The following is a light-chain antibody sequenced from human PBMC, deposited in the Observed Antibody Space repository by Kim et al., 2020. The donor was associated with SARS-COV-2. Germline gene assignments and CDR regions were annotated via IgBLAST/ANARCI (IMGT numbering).Light chain of an antibody. Sequence: SVPISCTGTSSDIGYYNGVSWYQQPPGTAPKLMIYEVSNRPSGVPDRFSGSKSGNTASLTISGLQTEDEADYYCSSYISSSTSVVFGGGTQLTVL. CDR3: SSYISSSTSVV. J-gene: IGLJ2*01. CDR2: EVS. CDR1: SSDIGYYNG. V-gene: IGLV2-18*02.